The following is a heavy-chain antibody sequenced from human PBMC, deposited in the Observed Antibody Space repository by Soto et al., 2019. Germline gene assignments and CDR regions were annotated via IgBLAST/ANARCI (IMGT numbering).Heavy chain of an antibody. CDR2: ITTSGGNT. Sequence: EVRLLESGGGLVQPGGSLRLSCAASGFTFSTCAMSWVRQAPGKGLEWVSTITTSGGNTYYADSVQGRFTISRDNSKNTLYLQMNSLRAEDTAVYYCAGRYCTNGVCYTNYYYYIDVWGKGTTVTVSS. D-gene: IGHD2-8*01. V-gene: IGHV3-23*01. CDR1: GFTFSTCA. J-gene: IGHJ6*03. CDR3: AGRYCTNGVCYTNYYYYIDV.